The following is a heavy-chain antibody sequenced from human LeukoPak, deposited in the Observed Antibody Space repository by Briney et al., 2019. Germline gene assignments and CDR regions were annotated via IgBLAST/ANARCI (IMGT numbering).Heavy chain of an antibody. D-gene: IGHD6-19*01. CDR2: IYYSGST. V-gene: IGHV4-59*01. CDR3: AREKAVAGGPTNVFDT. J-gene: IGHJ3*02. Sequence: SETLSLTCTVSGGSISSYYWSWIRQPPGKGLEWIGYIYYSGSTNYNPSLKSRVTISVDTSKNQFSLKLSSVTAADTAVYYCAREKAVAGGPTNVFDTWGQGTMVTVSS. CDR1: GGSISSYY.